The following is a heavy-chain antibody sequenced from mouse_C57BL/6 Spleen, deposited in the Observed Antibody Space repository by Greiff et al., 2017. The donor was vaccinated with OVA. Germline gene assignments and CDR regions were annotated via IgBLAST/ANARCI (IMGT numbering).Heavy chain of an antibody. Sequence: DVMLVESGGDLVKPGGSLKLSCAASGFTFSSYGMSWVRQTPDKRLEWVATISSGGSYTYYPDSVKGRFTISRDNAKNTLYLQMSSLKSEDTAMYYCARRDYYGSSWGFDYWGQGTTLTVSS. CDR1: GFTFSSYG. CDR3: ARRDYYGSSWGFDY. CDR2: ISSGGSYT. J-gene: IGHJ2*01. V-gene: IGHV5-6*02. D-gene: IGHD1-1*01.